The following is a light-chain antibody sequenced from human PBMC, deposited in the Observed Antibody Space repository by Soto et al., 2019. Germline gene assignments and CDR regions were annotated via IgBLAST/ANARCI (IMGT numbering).Light chain of an antibody. CDR1: QSLSRS. V-gene: IGKV3-11*01. Sequence: EIVLTQSPATLSLSPGERATLSCRASQSLSRSLAWYQQKPGQAPRLLIYDASNRATGIPARFSGSGSGTDFTLTISSLEPEDFAVYYCQQRSNWLFGGGTKVDIK. CDR2: DAS. J-gene: IGKJ4*01. CDR3: QQRSNWL.